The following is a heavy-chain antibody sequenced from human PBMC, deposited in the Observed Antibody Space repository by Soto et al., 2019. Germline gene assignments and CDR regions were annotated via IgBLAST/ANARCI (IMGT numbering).Heavy chain of an antibody. J-gene: IGHJ4*03. Sequence: ASVKVSCKASGYTFTSDGISWVRQAPGQGLEWMGWISAYNGNTNYAQKLQGRVTMTTDTSTSTAYMELRSLRSDDTAVYYCARTYYYDSSGYYDYWGQGTTVTVSS. CDR1: GYTFTSDG. D-gene: IGHD3-22*01. CDR2: ISAYNGNT. V-gene: IGHV1-18*01. CDR3: ARTYYYDSSGYYDY.